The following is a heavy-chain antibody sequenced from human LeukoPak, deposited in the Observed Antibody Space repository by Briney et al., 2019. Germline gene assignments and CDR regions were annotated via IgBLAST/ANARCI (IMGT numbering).Heavy chain of an antibody. CDR2: ISSSSCTI. D-gene: IGHD6-19*01. CDR3: ARMIPRGWVFDY. V-gene: IGHV3-48*02. J-gene: IGHJ4*02. Sequence: GGSLRLSCAASGFTFSSYSMNWVRQAPGKGLEWVSYISSSSCTIYYADSVKGRFTISRDNAKSSLYLTMNSLRDEDTAVYYCARMIPRGWVFDYWGQGTLVTVSS. CDR1: GFTFSSYS.